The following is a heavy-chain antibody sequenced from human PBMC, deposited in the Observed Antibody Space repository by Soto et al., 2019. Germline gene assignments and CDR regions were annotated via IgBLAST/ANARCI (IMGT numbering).Heavy chain of an antibody. CDR2: ISYDGSNK. CDR1: GFTFSSYG. CDR3: AKALDYYYGMDV. V-gene: IGHV3-30*18. Sequence: PGGSLRLSCAASGFTFSSYGMHWVRQAPGKGLEWVAVISYDGSNKYYADSVKGRFTISRDNSKNTLYLQMNSLRAEDTAVYYCAKALDYYYGMDVWGQGTTVTVSS. J-gene: IGHJ6*02.